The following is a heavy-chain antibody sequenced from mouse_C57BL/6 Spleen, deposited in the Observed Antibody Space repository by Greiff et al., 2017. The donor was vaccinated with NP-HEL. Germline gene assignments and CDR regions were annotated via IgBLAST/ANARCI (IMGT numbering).Heavy chain of an antibody. Sequence: QVQLQQSGAELVKPGASVKISCKASGYAFSSYWMNWVKQRPGKGLEWIGQIYPGDGDTNYNGKFKGKATLTADKSSSTAYMQLSSLTSEDSAVYFCAREGDLDGNYAPYAMDYWGQGTSVTVSS. D-gene: IGHD2-1*01. CDR1: GYAFSSYW. CDR2: IYPGDGDT. CDR3: AREGDLDGNYAPYAMDY. J-gene: IGHJ4*01. V-gene: IGHV1-80*01.